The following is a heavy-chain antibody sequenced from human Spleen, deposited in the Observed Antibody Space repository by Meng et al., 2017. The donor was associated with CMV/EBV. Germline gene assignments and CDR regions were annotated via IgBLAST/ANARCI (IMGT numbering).Heavy chain of an antibody. Sequence: ERPSRTCARDGGSVSGYYGSWIRQSPGKGLEWMGEINHSGSTNYNPSLKSRVTISVDTSKTQFSLKLSSVTAADTAVYYCARSDFDCWGQGTLVTVSS. J-gene: IGHJ4*02. CDR2: INHSGST. V-gene: IGHV4-34*01. CDR1: GGSVSGYY. CDR3: ARSDFDC.